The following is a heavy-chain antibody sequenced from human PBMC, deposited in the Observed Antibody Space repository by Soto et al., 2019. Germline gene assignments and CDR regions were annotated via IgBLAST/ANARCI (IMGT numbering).Heavy chain of an antibody. V-gene: IGHV4-31*03. D-gene: IGHD3-22*01. J-gene: IGHJ4*02. CDR2: IFYSGST. Sequence: SETLSLTCTVSGGSISSGGYYWSWIRQHPGKGLEWIGYIFYSGSTNYNPSLKSRVIISLDTSKNQFSLKLSSVTVADTAVYYCARNHTYYFDSSGHYYIDYWGQGTRVTVSS. CDR3: ARNHTYYFDSSGHYYIDY. CDR1: GGSISSGGYY.